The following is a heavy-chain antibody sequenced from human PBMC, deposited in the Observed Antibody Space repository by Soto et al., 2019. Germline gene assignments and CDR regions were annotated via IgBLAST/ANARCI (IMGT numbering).Heavy chain of an antibody. CDR2: ISAYNGNT. CDR3: ARVRGDIVVVPAATPYYYYGMDV. J-gene: IGHJ6*02. CDR1: GYTFTSYG. Sequence: ASVKVSCKASGYTFTSYGISWVRQAPGQGLEWMGWISAYNGNTNYAQKLQGRVTMTIDTSTSTAYMELRSLRSDDTAVYYCARVRGDIVVVPAATPYYYYGMDVWGQGTTVTVSS. D-gene: IGHD2-2*01. V-gene: IGHV1-18*01.